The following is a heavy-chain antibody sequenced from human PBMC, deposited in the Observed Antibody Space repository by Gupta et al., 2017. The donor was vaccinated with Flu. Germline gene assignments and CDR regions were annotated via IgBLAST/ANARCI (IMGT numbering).Heavy chain of an antibody. CDR1: GFTFSSYW. J-gene: IGHJ5*02. D-gene: IGHD4-11*01. CDR2: IKTDGSTT. Sequence: EVQLVESGGGLVQPGGSLRLSCAASGFTFSSYWMHWVRQTPGKGLVWSSRIKTDGSTTNYADSVKDRFTISRDNAKNTLYLQMNSLRVEDTAVYYCARVPYSGYSTFDPWGQGTLVTVSS. CDR3: ARVPYSGYSTFDP. V-gene: IGHV3-74*01.